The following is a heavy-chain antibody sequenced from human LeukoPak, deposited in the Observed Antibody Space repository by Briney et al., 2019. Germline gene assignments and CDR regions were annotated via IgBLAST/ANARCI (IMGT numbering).Heavy chain of an antibody. CDR1: GYTFTSYY. J-gene: IGHJ4*02. Sequence: ASVKVSCKASGYTFTSYYMHWVRQAPGQGLEWMGITNPSGGSTSYAQKFQGRVTMTRDTSTSTVYMGLSSLRSEDTAVYYCARDLPRGAVDYWGQGTLVTVSS. V-gene: IGHV1-46*01. D-gene: IGHD1-26*01. CDR2: TNPSGGST. CDR3: ARDLPRGAVDY.